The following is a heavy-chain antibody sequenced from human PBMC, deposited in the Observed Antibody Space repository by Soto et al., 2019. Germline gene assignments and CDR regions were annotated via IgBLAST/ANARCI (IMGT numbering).Heavy chain of an antibody. J-gene: IGHJ4*02. CDR2: ISGSGDST. D-gene: IGHD6-19*01. CDR1: GFTFSTYA. V-gene: IGHV3-23*01. CDR3: AKERSSGWSFDY. Sequence: AGGSLRLSCAASGFTFSTYAMNWFRQAPGKGLEWVSGISGSGDSTYYADSVKGRFTVSRDNSKNTLYLQMNSLRAEDTAVFYCAKERSSGWSFDYWGQGTLVTVSS.